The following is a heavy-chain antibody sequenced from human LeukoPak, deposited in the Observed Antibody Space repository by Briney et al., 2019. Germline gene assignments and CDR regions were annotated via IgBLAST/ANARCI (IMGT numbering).Heavy chain of an antibody. CDR1: RYTLTELS. CDR2: FDPEDGET. CDR3: ARGPHSGQYYYYYYYMDV. J-gene: IGHJ6*03. Sequence: ASVKVSCKVSRYTLTELSMHWVRQAPGKGLEWMGGFDPEDGETIYAQKFQGSVTMTEDTSTDTAYMELSSLRSEDTAVYYCARGPHSGQYYYYYYYMDVWGKGTTVTVSS. D-gene: IGHD3-10*01. V-gene: IGHV1-24*01.